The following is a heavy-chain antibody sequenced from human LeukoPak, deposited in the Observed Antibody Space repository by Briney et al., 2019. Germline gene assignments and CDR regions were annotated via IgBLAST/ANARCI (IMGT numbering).Heavy chain of an antibody. J-gene: IGHJ4*02. CDR2: VNLQGST. Sequence: PSETLSLTCDVSGGSITQTNYRTWVRQPPGKGLEWIGEVNLQGSTNYNPSLMRRVAISVDTSANHVSLQLTSVTAADTAVYYCAREGGPYRTLDYSGQGTLV. V-gene: IGHV4-4*02. CDR3: AREGGPYRTLDY. CDR1: GGSITQTNY.